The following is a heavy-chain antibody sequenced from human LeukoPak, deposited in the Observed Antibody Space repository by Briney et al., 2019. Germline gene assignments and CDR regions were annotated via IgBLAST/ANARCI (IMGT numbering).Heavy chain of an antibody. CDR2: VGACNGNT. J-gene: IGHJ6*02. CDR3: ARVIGYCSGGSCSYYYYGMDV. V-gene: IGHV1-18*01. D-gene: IGHD2-15*01. Sequence: ASVKLSCKCSGYSFTSYGISRVWEGPGQGLERMGWVGACNGNTNYAQKLQGRVTMTTDTSTSTAYMELRSLRSDDTAVYYCARVIGYCSGGSCSYYYYGMDVWGQGTTVTVSS. CDR1: GYSFTSYG.